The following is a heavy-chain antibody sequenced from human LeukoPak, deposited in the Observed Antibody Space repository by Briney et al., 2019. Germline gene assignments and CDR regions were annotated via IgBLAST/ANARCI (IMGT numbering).Heavy chain of an antibody. CDR2: INQRRNT. D-gene: IGHD6-19*01. J-gene: IGHJ2*01. CDR3: GRHGWHAWYFDL. V-gene: IGHV4-34*01. Sequence: PSETLSLTCVVYGESFSGYSWSWIRQPPGKGLEWIGEINQRRNTNYNPSLKSRVTISIDTSKNQFSLKLSSVTAADTAVYYCGRHGWHAWYFDLWGRGTLVTVSS. CDR1: GESFSGYS.